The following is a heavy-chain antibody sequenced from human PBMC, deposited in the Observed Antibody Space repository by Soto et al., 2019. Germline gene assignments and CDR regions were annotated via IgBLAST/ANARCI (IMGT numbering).Heavy chain of an antibody. Sequence: TSETLSLTCTVSGGSISSGGYSWTWIRQSPGKGLEWIGYTYQSGSAYYNPSLKSRVTISVDRSKNQFSLNLTSVTAADTAVYYCARDYYGMDVWGQGTTVTVSS. J-gene: IGHJ6*02. CDR3: ARDYYGMDV. CDR2: TYQSGSA. CDR1: GGSISSGGYS. V-gene: IGHV4-30-2*06.